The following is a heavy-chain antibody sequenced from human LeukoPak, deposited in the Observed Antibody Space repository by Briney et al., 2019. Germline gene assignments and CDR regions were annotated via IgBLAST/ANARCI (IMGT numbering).Heavy chain of an antibody. CDR3: ARATSKGGLDI. Sequence: GGSLRLSCAASGFAFSSYWMHWVRQAPGRGLVWVSRINSDGYSISYADSVKGRFIISRDNAKNTLYLQMNSLRAEDTAVYYCARATSKGGLDIWGQGTVVTISS. CDR1: GFAFSSYW. CDR2: INSDGYSI. D-gene: IGHD2-15*01. V-gene: IGHV3-74*01. J-gene: IGHJ3*02.